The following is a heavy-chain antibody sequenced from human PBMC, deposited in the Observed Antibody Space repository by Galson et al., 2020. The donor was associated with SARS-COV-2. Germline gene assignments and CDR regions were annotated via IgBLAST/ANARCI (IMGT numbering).Heavy chain of an antibody. V-gene: IGHV5-51*01. J-gene: IGHJ6*02. CDR1: GYSFTSYW. Sequence: GESLKISCKGSGYSFTSYWIGWVRQMPGKGLEWMGNIYPGDSDTRYSPSFQGQVTISADKSISTAYLQWSSLKASDTAMYYCARKRSEVAVAGKYYYGMDVWGQGTTVTVSS. CDR3: ARKRSEVAVAGKYYYGMDV. CDR2: IYPGDSDT. D-gene: IGHD6-19*01.